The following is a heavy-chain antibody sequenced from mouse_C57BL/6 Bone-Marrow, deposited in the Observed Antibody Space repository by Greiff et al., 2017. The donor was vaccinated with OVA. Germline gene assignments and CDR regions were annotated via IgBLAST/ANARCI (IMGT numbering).Heavy chain of an antibody. CDR1: GYAFTNYL. D-gene: IGHD2-1*01. J-gene: IGHJ1*03. CDR2: INPGSGGT. Sequence: VQLQQSGAELVRPGTSVKVSCKASGYAFTNYLIEWVKQRPGQGLEWIGVINPGSGGTNYNQKFKGKATLTVDKSSSTAYMELRSLTSEDTAVYYCARRDGNYLYWYFDVWGTGTTVTGSS. CDR3: ARRDGNYLYWYFDV. V-gene: IGHV1-54*01.